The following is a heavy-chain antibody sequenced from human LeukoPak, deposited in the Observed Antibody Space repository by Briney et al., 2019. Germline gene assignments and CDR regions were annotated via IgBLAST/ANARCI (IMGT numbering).Heavy chain of an antibody. Sequence: GGALRLSCAASGFTFSSYWRHWVRQAPGKGLVGVSRINSDGSSTSYADSVKGRFTISRDNAKNTLYLQMNSLRAEDTAVYYCARDLKTRYSTGWFDPWGQGTLVTVSS. J-gene: IGHJ5*02. V-gene: IGHV3-74*01. CDR2: INSDGSST. CDR1: GFTFSSYW. D-gene: IGHD4-11*01. CDR3: ARDLKTRYSTGWFDP.